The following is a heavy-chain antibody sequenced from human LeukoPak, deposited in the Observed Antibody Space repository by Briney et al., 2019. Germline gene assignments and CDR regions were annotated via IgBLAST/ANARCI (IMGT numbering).Heavy chain of an antibody. J-gene: IGHJ4*02. CDR1: GFTFSNYA. CDR2: MSGTGGII. D-gene: IGHD1-26*01. Sequence: GGSLRLFCAGSGFTFSNYAMSWVRQVPGRGLEWVSSMSGTGGIIYYADSVKGRFTVTRDNSKNILYLQMNRPTVEDTAVYFCAKSDVEAGASSAYFDFWGQGSLVTVSS. V-gene: IGHV3-23*01. CDR3: AKSDVEAGASSAYFDF.